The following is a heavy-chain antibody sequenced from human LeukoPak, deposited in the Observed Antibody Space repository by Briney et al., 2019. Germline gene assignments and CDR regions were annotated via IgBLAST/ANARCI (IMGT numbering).Heavy chain of an antibody. D-gene: IGHD1-26*01. CDR3: ARDGSPVGATKLDY. J-gene: IGHJ4*02. CDR1: GFTFSSYS. CDR2: ISSSSSYI. V-gene: IGHV3-21*01. Sequence: GGSLRLSCAASGFTFSSYSMNWVRQAPGKGLEWVSSISSSSSYIYYADSVKGRFTISRDNAKNSLYLQMNSLRAEDTAVYYCARDGSPVGATKLDYWGRGTLVTVSS.